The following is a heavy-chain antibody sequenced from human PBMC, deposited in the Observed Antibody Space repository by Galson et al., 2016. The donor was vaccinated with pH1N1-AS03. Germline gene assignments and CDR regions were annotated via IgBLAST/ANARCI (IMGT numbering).Heavy chain of an antibody. CDR1: GYSFTTYW. Sequence: QSGAAVKKPGESLTISCKVSGYSFTTYWIGWVRQMPGKGLEWMGFIYPGDSDTRYSPSFQGQVSISADKAISTAFLQWSSLKSSDTAIYYCSRGYSGFGFVYWGQGTLVTVSS. D-gene: IGHD5-12*01. CDR3: SRGYSGFGFVY. J-gene: IGHJ4*02. CDR2: IYPGDSDT. V-gene: IGHV5-51*01.